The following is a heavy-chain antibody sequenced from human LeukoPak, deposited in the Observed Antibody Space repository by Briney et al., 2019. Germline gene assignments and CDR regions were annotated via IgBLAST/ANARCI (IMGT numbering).Heavy chain of an antibody. D-gene: IGHD3-3*01. Sequence: PGGSLRLSCAASGFTFSSYAMSWVRQAPGKGLEWVSAISGSGGSTYYADSVKGRFTTSRDNSKNTLYLQMNSLRAEDTAVYYCAKSVEWLLYRCYFDYWGQGTLVTVSS. CDR2: ISGSGGST. CDR1: GFTFSSYA. V-gene: IGHV3-23*01. CDR3: AKSVEWLLYRCYFDY. J-gene: IGHJ4*02.